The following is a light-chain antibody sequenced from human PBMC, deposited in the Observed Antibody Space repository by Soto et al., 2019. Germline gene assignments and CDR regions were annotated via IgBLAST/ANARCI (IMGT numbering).Light chain of an antibody. V-gene: IGKV1-27*01. Sequence: DIQMTQSPSSLSASVGDRVTITCRASQGISNYLACYQQKPGKVPKLLIYAASTLQSGVPSRFSGSGSGTDFTLTISSLQPEDVATYYCQKYNSAPLFTFGPGTKVDIK. J-gene: IGKJ3*01. CDR3: QKYNSAPLFT. CDR1: QGISNY. CDR2: AAS.